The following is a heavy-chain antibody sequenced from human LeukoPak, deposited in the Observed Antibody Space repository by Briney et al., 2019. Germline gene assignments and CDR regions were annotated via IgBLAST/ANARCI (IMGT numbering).Heavy chain of an antibody. CDR3: ARDSSFPHAFDI. V-gene: IGHV3-9*01. J-gene: IGHJ3*02. Sequence: PGRSLRLSCAASGFTLDDYAMHWVRQPPGKGLEWVSGISWNGDSIGYADSVKGRFTISRDNAKNSLYLQMNSLRAEDTAVYYCARDSSFPHAFDIWGQGTMVTVSS. CDR1: GFTLDDYA. CDR2: ISWNGDSI.